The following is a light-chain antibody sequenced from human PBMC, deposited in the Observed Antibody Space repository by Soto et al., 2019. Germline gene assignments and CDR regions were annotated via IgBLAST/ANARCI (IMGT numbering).Light chain of an antibody. J-gene: IGLJ2*01. Sequence: QPALTQPASVSGSPGQSITISCTGTSSDVGGYNYVSWYQQHPGKAPKLIIYNVSNRPSGVSNRFSGSKSGNTASLTISGLQAEDEGHYYCSSFTSSNTVLFGGGTKLTVL. V-gene: IGLV2-14*01. CDR3: SSFTSSNTVL. CDR1: SSDVGGYNY. CDR2: NVS.